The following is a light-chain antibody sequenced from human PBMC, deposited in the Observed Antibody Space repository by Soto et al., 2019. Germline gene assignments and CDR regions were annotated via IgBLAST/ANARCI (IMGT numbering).Light chain of an antibody. Sequence: IQMTQSPSTLSASVGDTVTITCRASQDISSALAWYQQKTGKAPKILMNDDSSLESGVPSRFSGSGSGADFTLTISRLQPEDFATYYCQKSYSTPLTCGGGTKVDIK. V-gene: IGKV1-13*02. J-gene: IGKJ4*01. CDR3: QKSYSTPLT. CDR2: DDS. CDR1: QDISSA.